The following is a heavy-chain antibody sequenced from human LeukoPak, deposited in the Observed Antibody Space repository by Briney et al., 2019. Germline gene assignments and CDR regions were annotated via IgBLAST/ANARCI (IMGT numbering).Heavy chain of an antibody. CDR3: VRSDNDYGDQGSAFDI. J-gene: IGHJ3*02. CDR1: GFTFSRYA. D-gene: IGHD4-17*01. CDR2: ISSNGGST. Sequence: GGSLRLSCAASGFTFSRYAMHWVRQAPGKGLEYVSAISSNGGSTYYADSVKGRFTISRDNSKNTLYLQMGSLRAEDMAVYYCVRSDNDYGDQGSAFDIWGQGTMVTVSS. V-gene: IGHV3-64*02.